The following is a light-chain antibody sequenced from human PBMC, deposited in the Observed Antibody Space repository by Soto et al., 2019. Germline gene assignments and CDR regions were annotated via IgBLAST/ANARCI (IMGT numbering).Light chain of an antibody. CDR1: SSDVGGYDY. CDR2: EVS. V-gene: IGLV2-14*01. Sequence: QSALTQPASVSGSPGQSITISCTGTSSDVGGYDYVSWYQQHPGKAPKLMIYEVSNRPSGVSNRFSGSKSGNTASLTIYGLQADDEADYYCSSYTSSSTLYVFGTGTRSPS. J-gene: IGLJ1*01. CDR3: SSYTSSSTLYV.